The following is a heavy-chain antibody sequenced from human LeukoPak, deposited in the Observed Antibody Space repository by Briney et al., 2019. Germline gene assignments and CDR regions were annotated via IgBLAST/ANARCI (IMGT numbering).Heavy chain of an antibody. D-gene: IGHD2-15*01. V-gene: IGHV3-49*02. J-gene: IGHJ4*02. CDR3: TRVRVAATYYFDY. CDR2: IRSKAYGGTT. Sequence: WIRQAPGKGLEWVGFIRSKAYGGTTEYAASVKGRFTISRDDSKSIAYLQMNSLKTEDTAVYYCTRVRVAATYYFDYWGQGTLVTVSS.